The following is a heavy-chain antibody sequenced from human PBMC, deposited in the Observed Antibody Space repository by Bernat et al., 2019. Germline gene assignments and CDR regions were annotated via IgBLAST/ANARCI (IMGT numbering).Heavy chain of an antibody. CDR3: ARSDGDYARGLRYYYMDV. CDR2: IYYSGST. D-gene: IGHD4-17*01. CDR1: GGSVSSGSYY. Sequence: QVQLQESGPGLVKPSETLSLTCTVSGGSVSSGSYYWSWIRQPPGKGLEWIGYIYYSGSTNYNPSLKSRVTISVDTSKNQFSLKLSSVTAADTAVYYCARSDGDYARGLRYYYMDVWGKGTTVTVSS. V-gene: IGHV4-61*01. J-gene: IGHJ6*03.